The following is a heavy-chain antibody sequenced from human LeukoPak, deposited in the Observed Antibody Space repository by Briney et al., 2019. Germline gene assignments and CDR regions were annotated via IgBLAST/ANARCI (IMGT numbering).Heavy chain of an antibody. V-gene: IGHV4-34*01. CDR1: GGSFSGYY. CDR2: INHSGST. CDR3: ARGLVDTAMVN. D-gene: IGHD5-18*01. J-gene: IGHJ4*02. Sequence: PSETLSLTCAVYGGSFSGYYWSWIRQPPGKGLEWIGEINHSGSTNYNPSLKSRVTISVDTSKNQFSLKLSSMTAADTAVYYCARGLVDTAMVNWGQGTLVTVSS.